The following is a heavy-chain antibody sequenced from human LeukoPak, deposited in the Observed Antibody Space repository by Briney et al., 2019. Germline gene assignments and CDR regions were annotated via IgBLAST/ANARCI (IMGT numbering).Heavy chain of an antibody. CDR2: IYYSGST. J-gene: IGHJ5*02. V-gene: IGHV4-59*01. CDR3: ARVKRQTMVRGVIKWFWFDP. Sequence: SETLSLTCTVSGVSISSYYLSWIRQPPGKGLEWIGYIYYSGSTNYNPSLKSRVTISVDTSKNQFSLKLSSVTAADTAVYYCARVKRQTMVRGVIKWFWFDPWGQGTLVTVSS. D-gene: IGHD3-10*01. CDR1: GVSISSYY.